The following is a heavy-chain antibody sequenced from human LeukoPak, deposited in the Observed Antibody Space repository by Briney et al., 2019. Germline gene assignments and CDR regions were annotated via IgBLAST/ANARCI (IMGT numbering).Heavy chain of an antibody. J-gene: IGHJ6*02. V-gene: IGHV4-39*01. CDR1: GGSISSSSYY. CDR3: ASLTTVEEYYYYYGMDV. CDR2: IYYSGST. D-gene: IGHD4-23*01. Sequence: SETLSLTCTVSGGSISSSSYYWGWIRQPPGKGLEWIASIYYSGSTYYNPSLKSRVTISVDTSKNQFSLKLSSVTAADTAVYYCASLTTVEEYYYYYGMDVWGQGTTVTVSS.